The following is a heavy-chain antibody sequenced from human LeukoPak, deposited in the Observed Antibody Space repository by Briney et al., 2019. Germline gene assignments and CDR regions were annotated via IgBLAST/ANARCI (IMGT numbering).Heavy chain of an antibody. D-gene: IGHD2-15*01. CDR3: AKDTERYCSGGSCYYFDY. V-gene: IGHV3-66*02. Sequence: GGSLRLSCAASGFTVSSNYMSWVRQAPGKGLEWVSVIYSGGSTYYADSVKGRFTISRDNSKNTLYLQMNSLRAEDTAVYYCAKDTERYCSGGSCYYFDYWGQGTLVTVSS. J-gene: IGHJ4*02. CDR1: GFTVSSNY. CDR2: IYSGGST.